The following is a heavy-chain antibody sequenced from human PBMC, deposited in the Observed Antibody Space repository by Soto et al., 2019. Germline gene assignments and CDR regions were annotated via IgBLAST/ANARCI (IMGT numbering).Heavy chain of an antibody. D-gene: IGHD3-22*01. Sequence: PGASLKISCQGSGYSFTTHWITWVRQTPGKGLEWMAIMYPDDSDIRYSPSFEAHVTISADKSTSTAFLQWSSLKASDTAMYYCATAYVYDFENSNYYRDAFDIWGQGTLVTVSS. J-gene: IGHJ3*02. V-gene: IGHV5-51*01. CDR3: ATAYVYDFENSNYYRDAFDI. CDR1: GYSFTTHW. CDR2: MYPDDSDI.